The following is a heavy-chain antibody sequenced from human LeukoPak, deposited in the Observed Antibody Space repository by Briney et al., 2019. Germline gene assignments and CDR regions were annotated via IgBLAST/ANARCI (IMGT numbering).Heavy chain of an antibody. Sequence: SETLSLTCTVSGGSISGSSPYWAWIRQPPGKGLEWIGSIFYNGRTYYFPSLKSRVTISVDTSKNQFSLKLSSVTAADTAVYYCVRQYGSGSDFDYWGQGTLVTVSS. CDR3: VRQYGSGSDFDY. V-gene: IGHV4-39*01. J-gene: IGHJ4*02. CDR1: GGSISGSSPY. D-gene: IGHD3-10*01. CDR2: IFYNGRT.